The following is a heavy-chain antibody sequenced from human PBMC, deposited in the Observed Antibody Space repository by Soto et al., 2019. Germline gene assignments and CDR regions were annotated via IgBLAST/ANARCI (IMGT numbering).Heavy chain of an antibody. D-gene: IGHD3-16*01. V-gene: IGHV1-3*01. Sequence: KFQGRVSITRDTSASTAYMELSSLRSDDTAVYYCTRSAVRPPGGLSGPFDYWGQGTVVTVSS. J-gene: IGHJ4*02. CDR3: TRSAVRPPGGLSGPFDY.